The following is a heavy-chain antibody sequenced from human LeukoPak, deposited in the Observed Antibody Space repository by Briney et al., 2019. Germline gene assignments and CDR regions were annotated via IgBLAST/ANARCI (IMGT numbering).Heavy chain of an antibody. D-gene: IGHD6-19*01. J-gene: IGHJ3*02. V-gene: IGHV3-23*01. CDR1: GFTFRTYA. Sequence: GGSLRLSCAASGFTFRTYAMSWVRQAPGKGLEWVSGISDSGDGTYYADSVKGRFTISRDNSKNTLYLQMNSLRAEDTAVYYCVRGGLAHAFDIWGQGTMVTVSS. CDR3: VRGGLAHAFDI. CDR2: ISDSGDGT.